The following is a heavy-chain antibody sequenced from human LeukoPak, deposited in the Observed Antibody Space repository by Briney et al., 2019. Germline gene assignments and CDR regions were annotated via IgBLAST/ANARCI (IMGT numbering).Heavy chain of an antibody. CDR1: GYTFTSYY. CDR2: INPSGGST. V-gene: IGHV1-46*01. Sequence: ASVKVSCKASGYTFTSYYMHWVRQAPGQGLEWMGIINPSGGSTSYAQKFQGRVTMTRDTSTSTVYMELSSLRSEDTAVYYCARVKAVAGTRGAFDIWGQGTMVTVSS. J-gene: IGHJ3*02. CDR3: ARVKAVAGTRGAFDI. D-gene: IGHD6-19*01.